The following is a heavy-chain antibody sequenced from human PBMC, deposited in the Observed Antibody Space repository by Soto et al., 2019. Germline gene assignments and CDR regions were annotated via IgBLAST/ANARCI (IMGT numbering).Heavy chain of an antibody. V-gene: IGHV3-23*01. D-gene: IGHD6-6*01. J-gene: IGHJ6*02. CDR3: AKGPLIAARRHYYGMDV. CDR2: ISGSGGST. CDR1: GFTFSSYA. Sequence: GGSLRLSCAASGFTFSSYAMSWVRQAPGKGLEWVSAISGSGGSTYYADSVKGRFTISRDNSKNTLYLQMNSLRAEDTAVYYCAKGPLIAARRHYYGMDVWGQGTTVTVS.